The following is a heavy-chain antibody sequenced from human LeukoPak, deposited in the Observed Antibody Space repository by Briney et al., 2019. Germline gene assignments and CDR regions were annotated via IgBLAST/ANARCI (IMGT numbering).Heavy chain of an antibody. D-gene: IGHD3-22*01. Sequence: SETLSLTCTVSGGSISSSSYYWGWIRQPPGKGLEWIGSIYYSGSTYYNPSLKSRVTISVDTSKNQFSLKLSSVTAADTAVYYCATIHDYYDSSGYRDYWGQGTLVTVSS. J-gene: IGHJ4*02. CDR1: GGSISSSSYY. V-gene: IGHV4-39*01. CDR2: IYYSGST. CDR3: ATIHDYYDSSGYRDY.